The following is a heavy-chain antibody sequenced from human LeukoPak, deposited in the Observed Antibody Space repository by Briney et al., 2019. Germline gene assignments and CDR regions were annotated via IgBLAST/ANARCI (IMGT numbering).Heavy chain of an antibody. Sequence: SETLSLTCAVYGGSFSGYYWSWIRQPPGKGLEWIGEIDHSGSTNYNPSLKSRVTISGDTSKNQFSLKLSSVTAADTAVYYCANSGLLRNPFDYWGQGTLVTVSS. V-gene: IGHV4-34*01. D-gene: IGHD2/OR15-2a*01. J-gene: IGHJ4*02. CDR2: IDHSGST. CDR1: GGSFSGYY. CDR3: ANSGLLRNPFDY.